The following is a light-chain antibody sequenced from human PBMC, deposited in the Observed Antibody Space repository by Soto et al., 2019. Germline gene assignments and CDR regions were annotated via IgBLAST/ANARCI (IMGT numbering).Light chain of an antibody. CDR2: AAS. J-gene: IGKJ1*01. Sequence: DIQMTQSPSSLSASVGDRVTISCRASQSLGGFLNWYQQKPGKAPKLLIYAASSLQSGVPSRFSGSESGTDFTLTISSLQPEDFATYYCQQSYSTPQTFGQGTKVDIK. V-gene: IGKV1-39*01. CDR3: QQSYSTPQT. CDR1: QSLGGF.